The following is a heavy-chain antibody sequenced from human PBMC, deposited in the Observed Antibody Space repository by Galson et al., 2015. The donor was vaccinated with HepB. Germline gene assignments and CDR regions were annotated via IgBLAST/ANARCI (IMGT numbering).Heavy chain of an antibody. D-gene: IGHD3-10*01. CDR2: TYYRSKWYN. Sequence: CAISGDSVSSNSAAWNWIRQSPSRGLEWLGRTYYRSKWYNDYAVSVKSRITINPDTSKNQSSLQLNSVTPEDTAVYYCARDIGESYYYYYGMDVWGQGTTVTVSS. CDR3: ARDIGESYYYYYGMDV. CDR1: GDSVSSNSAA. V-gene: IGHV6-1*01. J-gene: IGHJ6*02.